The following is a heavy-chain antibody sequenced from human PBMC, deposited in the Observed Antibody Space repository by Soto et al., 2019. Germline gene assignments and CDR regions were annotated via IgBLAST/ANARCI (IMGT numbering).Heavy chain of an antibody. Sequence: QVQLQESGPGLVKPSETLSLTCTVSGGSISSYYWSWIRQPPGKALEWIGYIYYSGSTNYNPSLKSRVTISVDTSKNQFSLKLSSVTAADTAVYYCARLGLYGGYDLTLDYWGQGTLVTVSS. CDR1: GGSISSYY. CDR3: ARLGLYGGYDLTLDY. J-gene: IGHJ4*02. D-gene: IGHD5-12*01. CDR2: IYYSGST. V-gene: IGHV4-59*01.